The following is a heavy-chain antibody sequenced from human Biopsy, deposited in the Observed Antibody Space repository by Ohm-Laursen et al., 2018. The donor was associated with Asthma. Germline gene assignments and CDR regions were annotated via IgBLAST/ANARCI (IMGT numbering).Heavy chain of an antibody. D-gene: IGHD2-15*01. CDR2: ISTASSFI. CDR1: GYTFSRYS. J-gene: IGHJ4*02. CDR3: ARFVQAEEGVF. Sequence: SLRLSCAATGYTFSRYSIHWVRQIPGKGLEWVASISTASSFIYYADSVRGRFTTSRDNARNSVYLQMNSLRAKDTAVYFCARFVQAEEGVFWGQGARVTVSS. V-gene: IGHV3-21*01.